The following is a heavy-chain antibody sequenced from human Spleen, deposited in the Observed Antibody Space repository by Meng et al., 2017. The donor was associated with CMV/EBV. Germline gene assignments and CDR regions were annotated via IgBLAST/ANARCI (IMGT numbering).Heavy chain of an antibody. D-gene: IGHD1-26*01. CDR1: GVSVISYY. CDR2: VHNDGGT. V-gene: IGHV4-59*02. CDR3: ARVLVGAGDS. Sequence: SETLSLTCSVSGVSVISYYWSWVRQSPGKGLDWIGYVHNDGGTNYNPSLKGRVTISLDTSKNQFSLRLNGVTAADTAVYFCARVLVGAGDSWGQGTLVTVSS. J-gene: IGHJ5*01.